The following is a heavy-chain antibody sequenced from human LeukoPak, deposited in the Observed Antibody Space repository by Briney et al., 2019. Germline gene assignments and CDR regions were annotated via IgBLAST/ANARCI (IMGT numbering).Heavy chain of an antibody. J-gene: IGHJ6*02. D-gene: IGHD3-3*01. CDR3: AKAGHVLRFLEWLSPRDYYYYGMDV. CDR2: ISGSGGST. Sequence: GGSLRLSCAASGFTFSSYAMSWVRQAPGKGLEWVSAISGSGGSTYYADSVKGRFTISRDNSKNTLYLQMNSLRAEDTAVYYCAKAGHVLRFLEWLSPRDYYYYGMDVWGQGTTVTVSS. V-gene: IGHV3-23*01. CDR1: GFTFSSYA.